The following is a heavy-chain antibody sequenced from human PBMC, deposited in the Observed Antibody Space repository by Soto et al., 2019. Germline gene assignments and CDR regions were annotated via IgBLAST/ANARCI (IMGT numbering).Heavy chain of an antibody. V-gene: IGHV3-23*01. Sequence: EVQLLESGGGLVQPGGSLRLSCAASGFTLSGCVMTWVRQAPGKGLDWVSGIDTGGGGTYYADSVKGRFTISRDNSKNTLYRQMNSMRAEDTAVYYCAKGPEQLVHGVFDYWGQGTLVTVFS. CDR2: IDTGGGGT. CDR1: GFTLSGCV. D-gene: IGHD6-6*01. CDR3: AKGPEQLVHGVFDY. J-gene: IGHJ4*02.